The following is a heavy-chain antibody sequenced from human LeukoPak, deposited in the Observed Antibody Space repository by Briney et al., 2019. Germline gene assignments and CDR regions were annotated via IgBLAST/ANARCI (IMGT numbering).Heavy chain of an antibody. V-gene: IGHV3-23*01. CDR2: ISGRGSSI. D-gene: IGHD2-2*03. J-gene: IGHJ4*02. CDR1: GFTFSSYG. Sequence: PGGSLRLSCAASGFTFSSYGMSWVRQAPGKGLEWVSAISGRGSSIYYLDSVKGRFTISRDNAKNSLYLQMNNLRPEDTAVYYCAKSGKILGYWGQGTLVTVSS. CDR3: AKSGKILGY.